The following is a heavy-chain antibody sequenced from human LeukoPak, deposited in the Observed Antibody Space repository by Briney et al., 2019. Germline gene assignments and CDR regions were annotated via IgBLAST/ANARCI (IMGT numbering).Heavy chain of an antibody. J-gene: IGHJ4*02. Sequence: SETLSLTCTVSGASISSSNYYWGWIRQPPGKGLEWIASIYYSGSTSYNPSLKSRVTISVDTSKNQFSLKVSSVTAADTAVYYCASPHMGGSALTDFDCWGQGTLVTVP. CDR1: GASISSSNYY. V-gene: IGHV4-39*01. CDR3: ASPHMGGSALTDFDC. D-gene: IGHD1-26*01. CDR2: IYYSGST.